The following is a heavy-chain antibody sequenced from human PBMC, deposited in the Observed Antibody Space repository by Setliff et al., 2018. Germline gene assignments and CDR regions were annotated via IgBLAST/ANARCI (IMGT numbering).Heavy chain of an antibody. V-gene: IGHV1-69*10. CDR2: IIPILGIA. CDR1: GGTFSSYA. Sequence: VASVKVSCKASGGTFSSYAISWVRQAPGQGLEWMGGIIPILGIANYAQKFQGRVTITADKSTSTAFMELSSLRSEDTAVYYCARVSPRARKLAGDLDYWGQGTLVTVSS. J-gene: IGHJ4*02. D-gene: IGHD7-27*01. CDR3: ARVSPRARKLAGDLDY.